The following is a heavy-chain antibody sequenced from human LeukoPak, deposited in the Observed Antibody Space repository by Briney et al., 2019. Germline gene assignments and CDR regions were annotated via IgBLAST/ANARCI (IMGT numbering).Heavy chain of an antibody. CDR2: ISGSGGST. D-gene: IGHD6-13*01. Sequence: PGGSLRLSCAASGFTFSSYAMSWVRQAPGKGLEWVSAISGSGGSTFYADSVQGRFTISRDNSKNTLYLQLNNLRAEDSAIYYCAKDYGPGTVGTMGAYWGQGTLVTVSS. J-gene: IGHJ4*02. V-gene: IGHV3-23*01. CDR3: AKDYGPGTVGTMGAY. CDR1: GFTFSSYA.